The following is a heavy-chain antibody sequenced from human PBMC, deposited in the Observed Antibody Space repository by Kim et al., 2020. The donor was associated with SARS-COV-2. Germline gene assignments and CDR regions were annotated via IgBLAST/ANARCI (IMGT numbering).Heavy chain of an antibody. CDR1: GGSISNYY. J-gene: IGHJ4*01. CDR3: ARSFCSGGSCYYNRPFDY. V-gene: IGHV4-4*08. D-gene: IGHD2-15*01. Sequence: SETLSLTCKVSGGSISNYYWSWIRQSPGKGLEWIGYIYSSGNTNYNPSLERRVTTTVDTSRNQFSLSLTSVTAADTAVYFCARSFCSGGSCYYNRPFDY. CDR2: IYSSGNT.